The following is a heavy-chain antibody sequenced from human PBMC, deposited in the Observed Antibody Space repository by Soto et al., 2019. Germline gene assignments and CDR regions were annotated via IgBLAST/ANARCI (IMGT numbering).Heavy chain of an antibody. D-gene: IGHD3-9*01. J-gene: IGHJ4*01. Sequence: SETLSLTCTVSGASVNSGTDYWSWLRQPPGKGLEWIGYTSNSGSAKYNPSLKSRVTITTDSSTNHFSLKLTSATAADTAVYFCARVRWLSEYAILTGYYIFDQCGRGTLVPVSS. V-gene: IGHV4-61*03. CDR2: TSNSGSA. CDR3: ARVRWLSEYAILTGYYIFDQ. CDR1: GASVNSGTDY.